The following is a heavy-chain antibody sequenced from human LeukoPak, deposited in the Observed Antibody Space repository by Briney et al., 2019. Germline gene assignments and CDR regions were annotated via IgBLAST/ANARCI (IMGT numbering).Heavy chain of an antibody. D-gene: IGHD5-24*01. V-gene: IGHV4-59*01. CDR1: GGSISSSY. J-gene: IGHJ4*02. Sequence: SGPTLVKPSETLSLTCTVSGGSISSSYWGWIRQPPGKGLEWIGYIYYSGSTNYNPSLKSRVTISVDTSRNQFSLKVTSVTAADTAMYYCAKSRDGYTYYFDYWGQGNLVTVSS. CDR3: AKSRDGYTYYFDY. CDR2: IYYSGST.